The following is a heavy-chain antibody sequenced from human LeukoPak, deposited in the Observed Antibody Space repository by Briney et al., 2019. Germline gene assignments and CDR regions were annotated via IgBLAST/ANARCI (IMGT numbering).Heavy chain of an antibody. CDR1: GFTFDGYT. CDR3: ARDGAFCSGGSCYSYYFDY. J-gene: IGHJ4*02. D-gene: IGHD2-15*01. V-gene: IGHV3-43*01. Sequence: GGSLRLSCAASGFTFDGYTMNWVRQAPGKGLEWVSLISWDGGSTYYADSVKGRFTISRDNSKNTLYLQMNSLRAEDTAVYYCARDGAFCSGGSCYSYYFDYWGQGTLVTVSS. CDR2: ISWDGGST.